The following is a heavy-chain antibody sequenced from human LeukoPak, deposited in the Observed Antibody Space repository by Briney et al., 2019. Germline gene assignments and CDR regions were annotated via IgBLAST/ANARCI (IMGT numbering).Heavy chain of an antibody. CDR2: ISSSSSPI. Sequence: PGGSLRLSCAASGFTFSTYSMNWVRQAPGKGLEWVSYISSSSSPIYYADSVKGRFTISRDNAKNSLYLQMNSLKADDTAVYYCTRGAGTGWRFDSWGQGTLVTVSS. CDR3: TRGAGTGWRFDS. D-gene: IGHD6-19*01. CDR1: GFTFSTYS. V-gene: IGHV3-48*01. J-gene: IGHJ4*02.